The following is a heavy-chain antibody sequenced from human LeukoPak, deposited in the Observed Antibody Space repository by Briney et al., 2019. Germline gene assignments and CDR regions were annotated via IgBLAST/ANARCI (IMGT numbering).Heavy chain of an antibody. CDR2: ISAYNGNT. CDR1: GXXXTXXG. CDR3: ARVGEYSSGWTYFDY. Sequence: ASVKVSCKASGXXXTXXGIXWVRQAPGXXXXXXXXISAYNGNTNYAQKLQGRVTTTTDTSTSTAYMELRSLRSDDTAVYYCARVGEYSSGWTYFDYWGQGTLVTVSS. J-gene: IGHJ4*02. D-gene: IGHD6-19*01. V-gene: IGHV1-18*01.